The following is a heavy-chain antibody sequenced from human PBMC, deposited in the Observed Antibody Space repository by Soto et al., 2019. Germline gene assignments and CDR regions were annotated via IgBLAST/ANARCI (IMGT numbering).Heavy chain of an antibody. D-gene: IGHD1-7*01. Sequence: PGESLKTSCNGSGYSFTSYWIGWVRQMPGKGLEWMGIIYPGDPDTRYSPSFQGQVTISADKSISTAYLQWSSLKASDTAMYYCARVNNWNYVDAFDIWGQGTMVTVSS. CDR2: IYPGDPDT. V-gene: IGHV5-51*01. J-gene: IGHJ3*02. CDR1: GYSFTSYW. CDR3: ARVNNWNYVDAFDI.